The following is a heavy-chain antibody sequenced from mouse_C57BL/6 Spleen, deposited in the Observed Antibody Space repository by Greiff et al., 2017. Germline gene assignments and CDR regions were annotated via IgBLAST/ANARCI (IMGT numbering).Heavy chain of an antibody. CDR1: GYTFTEYT. J-gene: IGHJ3*01. CDR2: FYPGSGSI. V-gene: IGHV1-62-2*01. CDR3: ARHEGLLWYHSWFAY. D-gene: IGHD2-1*01. Sequence: VHVKQSGAELVKPGASVKLSCKASGYTFTEYTIHWVKQRSGQGLEWIGWFYPGSGSIKYNEKFKDKATLTADKSSSTVYMELSRLTSEDSAVYFCARHEGLLWYHSWFAYWGQGTLVTVSA.